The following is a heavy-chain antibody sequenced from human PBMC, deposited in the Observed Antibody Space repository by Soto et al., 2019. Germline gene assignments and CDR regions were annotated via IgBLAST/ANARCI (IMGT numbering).Heavy chain of an antibody. CDR1: GFTFSSYA. CDR2: ISGSGGST. D-gene: IGHD3-16*02. Sequence: EVQLLESGGGLVQPGGSLRLSCAASGFTFSSYAMSWVRQAPGKGLEWVSAISGSGGSTYYADSVKGRFTISRDNSQNTLYLQMNSLRAEDTAVYYCAKAPSRRLSHIDYLGQGTLVTVSS. J-gene: IGHJ4*01. V-gene: IGHV3-23*01. CDR3: AKAPSRRLSHIDY.